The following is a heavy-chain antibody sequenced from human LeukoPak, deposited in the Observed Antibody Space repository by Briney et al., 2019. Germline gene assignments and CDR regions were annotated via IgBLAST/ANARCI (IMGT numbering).Heavy chain of an antibody. CDR2: ISSSSSYI. Sequence: GGSLRLSCAASGFTFSGYSMNWVRQAPGEGLEWVSSISSSSSYIYYADSVKGRFTISRDNAKNSLYLQMNSLRAEDTAVYYCASGYSSGCDAFDIWGQGTMVTVSS. J-gene: IGHJ3*02. V-gene: IGHV3-21*01. CDR1: GFTFSGYS. CDR3: ASGYSSGCDAFDI. D-gene: IGHD6-19*01.